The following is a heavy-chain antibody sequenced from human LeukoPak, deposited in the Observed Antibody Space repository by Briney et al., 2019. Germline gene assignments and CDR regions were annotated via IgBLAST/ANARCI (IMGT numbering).Heavy chain of an antibody. CDR2: INHSGST. Sequence: SETLSLTCAVYGGSFSGYYWSWIRQPPGKGLEWIGEINHSGSTNYNPSLKSRVTISVDTSKNQFSLKLSSVTAADTAVYYCARINLYYFDYWGQGTLVTVSS. CDR1: GGSFSGYY. CDR3: ARINLYYFDY. J-gene: IGHJ4*02. V-gene: IGHV4-34*01.